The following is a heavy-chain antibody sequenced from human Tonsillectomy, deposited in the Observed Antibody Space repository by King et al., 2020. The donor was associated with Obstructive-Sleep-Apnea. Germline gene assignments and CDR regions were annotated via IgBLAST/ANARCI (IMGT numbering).Heavy chain of an antibody. CDR1: GFTFSNDW. V-gene: IGHV3-15*01. Sequence: VQLVESGGGLVKPGGSLRLSCAASGFTFSNDWMNWVRQAPGKGLEWVGRIKSKTDGGTTDYAAPVKGRFTLSRDDSKNMLYLQMNSLKTEDTAVYYCTTACVSTSCYRAFDVWGQGTMVTVSS. J-gene: IGHJ3*01. D-gene: IGHD2-2*01. CDR3: TTACVSTSCYRAFDV. CDR2: IKSKTDGGTT.